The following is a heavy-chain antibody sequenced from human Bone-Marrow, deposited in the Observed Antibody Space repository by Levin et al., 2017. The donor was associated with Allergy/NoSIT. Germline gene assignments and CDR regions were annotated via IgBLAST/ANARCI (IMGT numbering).Heavy chain of an antibody. CDR2: MNPSTGNT. Sequence: GESLKISCKASGGTFSRLAINWVRQAPGQGLEWMGWMNPSTGNTGLEQKFQGRVTMTRNTSISTAYMELSGLRYEDTAVYYCARGKLYTASRMAYWGQGTLVTVSS. J-gene: IGHJ4*02. CDR1: GGTFSRLA. CDR3: ARGKLYTASRMAY. V-gene: IGHV1-8*01. D-gene: IGHD2-2*02.